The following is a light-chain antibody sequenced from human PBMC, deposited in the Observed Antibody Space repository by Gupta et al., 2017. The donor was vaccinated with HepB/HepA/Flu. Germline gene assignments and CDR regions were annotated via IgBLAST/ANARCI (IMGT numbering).Light chain of an antibody. J-gene: IGKJ1*01. CDR2: DGA. V-gene: IGKV1-5*01. CDR1: HSISGW. Sequence: DIQMTQSPSTLSAYVGDRVTITCRVSHSISGWLGWYQQKPGKAPKLLIYDGASLESGGAARFSSGEAWADFIPIITSLQPDDYVTYYCQQYKSFPWTFGQGTKVEVK. CDR3: QQYKSFPWT.